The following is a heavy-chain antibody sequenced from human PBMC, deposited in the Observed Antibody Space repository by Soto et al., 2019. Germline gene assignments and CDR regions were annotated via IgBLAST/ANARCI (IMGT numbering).Heavy chain of an antibody. D-gene: IGHD3-22*01. J-gene: IGHJ5*02. CDR2: IIPIFGTA. Sequence: GASVKVSCKASGGTFSSYAISWVRQAPGQGLEWMGGIIPIFGTANYAQKFQGRVTITADESTSTAYMELSSLRSEDTAVYYCARVFIYHNYYDSSGYYYGWFDPWGQGTLVTVSS. V-gene: IGHV1-69*13. CDR3: ARVFIYHNYYDSSGYYYGWFDP. CDR1: GGTFSSYA.